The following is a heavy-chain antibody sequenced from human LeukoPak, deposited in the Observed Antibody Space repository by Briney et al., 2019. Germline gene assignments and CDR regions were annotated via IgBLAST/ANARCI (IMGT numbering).Heavy chain of an antibody. CDR2: IIPILGIA. D-gene: IGHD3-22*01. V-gene: IGHV1-69*04. CDR3: ARGAGGYYYNDY. J-gene: IGHJ4*02. CDR1: GGTFSSYA. Sequence: SVKVSCKASGGTFSSYAISWVRQAPGQGLEWMGRIIPILGIANYARKFQGRVTITADKSTSTAYMELSSLRSEDTAVYYCARGAGGYYYNDYWGQGTLVTVSS.